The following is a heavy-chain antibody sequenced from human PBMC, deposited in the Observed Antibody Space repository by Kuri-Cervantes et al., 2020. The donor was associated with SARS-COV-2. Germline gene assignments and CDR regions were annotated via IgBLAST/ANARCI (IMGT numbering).Heavy chain of an antibody. Sequence: LSLTCAASGFTFSDYYMSWIRQAPGKGLEWVSYISSSGSTIYYADSVKGRFTISRDNAKNSLYLLMNSLRAEDTAVYSCARTVVGPTTRKRYYYYYMDVWGKGTTVTVSS. J-gene: IGHJ6*03. V-gene: IGHV3-11*04. D-gene: IGHD1-26*01. CDR2: ISSSGSTI. CDR1: GFTFSDYY. CDR3: ARTVVGPTTRKRYYYYYMDV.